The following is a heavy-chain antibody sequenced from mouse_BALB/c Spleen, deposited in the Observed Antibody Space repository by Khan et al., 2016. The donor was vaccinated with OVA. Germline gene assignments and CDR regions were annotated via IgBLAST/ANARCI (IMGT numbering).Heavy chain of an antibody. CDR3: ARLFGNCEAD. CDR2: IYPASGDT. CDR1: GYTFTDYV. D-gene: IGHD2-1*01. Sequence: QVQLQQPGPELVKPGASVKLSCTASGYTFTDYVINWVQQRTGAGLEWIADIYPASGDTYYNEKLKGKATLTADKSSSTAYMQLSRLTSEDSAVXFCARLFGNCEADWGQGTLVTVSS. J-gene: IGHJ3*01. V-gene: IGHV1-81*01.